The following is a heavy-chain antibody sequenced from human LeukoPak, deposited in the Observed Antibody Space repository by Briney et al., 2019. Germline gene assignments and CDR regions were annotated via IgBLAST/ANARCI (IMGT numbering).Heavy chain of an antibody. D-gene: IGHD1-26*01. CDR3: AGDGGSYYFVGSVSDF. V-gene: IGHV3-48*03. J-gene: IGHJ3*01. CDR1: GFTFSSYE. CDR2: ISSSGSTI. Sequence: TGGSLRLSCAASGFTFSSYEMNWVRQAPGKGLEWVSYISSSGSTIYYADSVKGRFTISRDNAKNSLYLQMNSLRAEDTAVYYCAGDGGSYYFVGSVSDFWGQGTMVTVSS.